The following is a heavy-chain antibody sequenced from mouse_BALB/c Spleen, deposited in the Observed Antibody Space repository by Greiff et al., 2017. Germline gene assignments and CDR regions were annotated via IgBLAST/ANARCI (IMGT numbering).Heavy chain of an antibody. D-gene: IGHD1-1*02. CDR2: ISSGGST. CDR3: ARGGGLEGFAY. Sequence: DVMLVESGGGLVKPGGSLKLSCAASGFTFSSYAMSWVRQTPEKRLEWVASISSGGSTYYPDSVKGRFTISRDNARNILYLQMSSLRSEDTAMYYCARGGGLEGFAYWGQGTLVTVSA. J-gene: IGHJ3*01. CDR1: GFTFSSYA. V-gene: IGHV5-6-5*01.